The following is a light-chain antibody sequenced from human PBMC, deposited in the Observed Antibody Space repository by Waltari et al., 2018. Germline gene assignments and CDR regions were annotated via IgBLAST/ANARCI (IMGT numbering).Light chain of an antibody. CDR3: QQYGNSRGS. J-gene: IGKJ1*01. CDR2: GAS. Sequence: EIVLTQSPGTLSLSPGEGATLSCRASQSVSSSYLAWYQQKPGQAPRLLIYGASNRATDIPDRFTGSGSGTDFTLTINRLEPEDFAVYYCQQYGNSRGSFGQGTKVEI. V-gene: IGKV3-20*01. CDR1: QSVSSSY.